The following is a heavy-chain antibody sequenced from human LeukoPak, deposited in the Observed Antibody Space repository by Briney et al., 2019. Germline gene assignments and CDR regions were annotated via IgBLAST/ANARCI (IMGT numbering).Heavy chain of an antibody. CDR2: IYTSGST. D-gene: IGHD6-13*01. V-gene: IGHV4-4*07. CDR1: GGSISSYY. Sequence: PSETLSLTCTISGGSISSYYWSWIRQPAGKGLEWIGRIYTSGSTNYNPSLKSRVTISVDTSKNQFSLKLSSVTAADTAVYYCARGRVTKQQLVGAVDAFDIWGQGTMVTVSS. CDR3: ARGRVTKQQLVGAVDAFDI. J-gene: IGHJ3*02.